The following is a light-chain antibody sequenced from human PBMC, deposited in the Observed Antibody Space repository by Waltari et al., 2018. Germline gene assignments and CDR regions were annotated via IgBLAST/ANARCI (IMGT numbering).Light chain of an antibody. CDR2: EVN. V-gene: IGLV2-8*01. J-gene: IGLJ3*02. CDR3: GSYAGSTGWV. Sequence: QSALTQPPSASGSPGQSVTIPSTATSSHLGASNHVSWYQQYPGKAPKLMIYEVNNRPSGVPDRFSGSKSGNTASLIVSGLQADDEADYHCGSYAGSTGWVFGGGTKLTVL. CDR1: SSHLGASNH.